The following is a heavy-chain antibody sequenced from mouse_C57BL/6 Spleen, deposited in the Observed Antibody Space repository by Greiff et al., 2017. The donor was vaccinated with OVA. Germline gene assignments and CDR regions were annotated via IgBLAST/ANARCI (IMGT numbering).Heavy chain of an antibody. CDR2: ISSGGSYT. CDR3: ARPLRLEYAMDY. CDR1: GFTFSSYG. D-gene: IGHD3-2*02. V-gene: IGHV5-6*01. J-gene: IGHJ4*01. Sequence: EVHLVESGGDLVKPGGSLKLSCAASGFTFSSYGMSWVRQTPDKRLEWVATISSGGSYTYYPDSVKGRFTISRDNAKNTLYLQMSSLKSEDTAMYYCARPLRLEYAMDYWGQGTSVTVSS.